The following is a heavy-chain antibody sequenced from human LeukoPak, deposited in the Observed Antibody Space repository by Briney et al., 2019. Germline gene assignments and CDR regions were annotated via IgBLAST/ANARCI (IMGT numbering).Heavy chain of an antibody. CDR2: INPNSGGT. Sequence: GASVKVSCKASGYTFTGYYMHWVRQAPGQGLERMGWINPNSGGTKYAQKFQGRVTMTRDTSISTAYMELSRLRSDDTAVYYCARDGAYNYGSGSYYNDHIIDYWGQGTLVTVSS. CDR3: ARDGAYNYGSGSYYNDHIIDY. J-gene: IGHJ4*02. V-gene: IGHV1-2*02. D-gene: IGHD3-10*01. CDR1: GYTFTGYY.